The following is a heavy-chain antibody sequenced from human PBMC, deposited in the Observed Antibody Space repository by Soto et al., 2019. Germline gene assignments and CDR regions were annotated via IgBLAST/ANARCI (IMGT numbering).Heavy chain of an antibody. J-gene: IGHJ4*02. CDR2: IYYSGST. CDR3: ARSMVVAASFDY. V-gene: IGHV4-59*01. Sequence: QVQLQESGPGLVKPSETLSLTCTVSGGSISSYYWSWIRQPPGKGLEWIGYIYYSGSTNYNPSLKSRVTISVDTSKNQFSLKLSSVTAADTAVYYCARSMVVAASFDYWGQGTLVTVSS. CDR1: GGSISSYY. D-gene: IGHD2-15*01.